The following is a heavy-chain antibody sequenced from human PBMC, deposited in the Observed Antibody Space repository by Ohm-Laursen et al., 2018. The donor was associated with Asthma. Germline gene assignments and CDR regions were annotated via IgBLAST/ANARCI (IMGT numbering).Heavy chain of an antibody. CDR3: ARDWGATTINDAFDV. CDR2: IYKSGTT. D-gene: IGHD1-26*01. Sequence: TLSLTCSVSGGSISSGDYYWSWVRQPPGKGLEWIGYIYKSGTTYYNPSLKSRVTISVDTSKNQFSLRLTSVTAADTAVYYCARDWGATTINDAFDVWGQGTTVIVSS. CDR1: GGSISSGDYY. J-gene: IGHJ3*01. V-gene: IGHV4-30-4*01.